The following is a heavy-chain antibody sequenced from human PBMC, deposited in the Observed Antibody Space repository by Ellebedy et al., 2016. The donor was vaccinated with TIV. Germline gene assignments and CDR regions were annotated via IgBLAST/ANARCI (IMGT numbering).Heavy chain of an antibody. CDR2: IKQDGSEK. J-gene: IGHJ4*02. D-gene: IGHD2-8*02. Sequence: GGSLRLSCAASGFTFSKDWMSWVRQAPGKGLEWVANIKQDGSEKYYVDSVKGRFSISRDNAKNSLYVQMNSLRDEDTAVYYCRSGAADWGQGTLVTVSS. V-gene: IGHV3-7*01. CDR1: GFTFSKDW. CDR3: RSGAAD.